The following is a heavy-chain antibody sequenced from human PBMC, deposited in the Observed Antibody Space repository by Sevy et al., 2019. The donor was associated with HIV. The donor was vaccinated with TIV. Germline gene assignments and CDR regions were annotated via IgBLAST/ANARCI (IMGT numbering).Heavy chain of an antibody. CDR2: IYSGGRT. V-gene: IGHV3-53*01. D-gene: IGHD5-18*01. Sequence: GGSLRLSCAASGFTVSSNYMSWVRQAPGKGLEWVSVIYSGGRTYNADYVKGRFTISRDNSKNTLYLQMNSLRAEDTAVYYCASRKQLWSPFDYWGQGTLVTVSS. CDR3: ASRKQLWSPFDY. J-gene: IGHJ4*02. CDR1: GFTVSSNY.